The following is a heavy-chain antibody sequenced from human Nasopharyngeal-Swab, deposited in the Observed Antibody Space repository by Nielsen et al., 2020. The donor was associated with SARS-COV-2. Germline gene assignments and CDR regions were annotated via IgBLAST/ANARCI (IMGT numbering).Heavy chain of an antibody. J-gene: IGHJ5*02. CDR2: ISSSSGTV. CDR1: GFSFATSS. Sequence: GESLKISCAASGFSFATSSMNWVRQAPGKGPEWLSYISSSSGTVYYANSVKGRFTISRDNAKNSLYLQMNSLRDEDTAVYYCARDVSSYNNWFDPWGQGTLVTVS. D-gene: IGHD3-16*02. CDR3: ARDVSSYNNWFDP. V-gene: IGHV3-48*02.